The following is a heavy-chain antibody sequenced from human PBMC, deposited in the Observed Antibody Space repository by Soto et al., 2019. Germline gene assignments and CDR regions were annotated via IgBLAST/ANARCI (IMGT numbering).Heavy chain of an antibody. V-gene: IGHV6-1*01. J-gene: IGHJ4*02. CDR2: TYYRSKWYN. D-gene: IGHD3-22*01. Sequence: SQTLSLTCAISGDRVSSNSAAWNWIRQSPSRGLEWLGRTYYRSKWYNDYAVSVKSRITINPDTSKNQFSLQLNSVTPEDTAVDFCARLRDYYDSSGYFSEALEFWGQGTLVTSPQ. CDR1: GDRVSSNSAA. CDR3: ARLRDYYDSSGYFSEALEF.